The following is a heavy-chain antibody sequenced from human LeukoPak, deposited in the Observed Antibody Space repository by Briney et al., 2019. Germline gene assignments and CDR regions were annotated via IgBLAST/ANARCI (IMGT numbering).Heavy chain of an antibody. CDR2: ISAYNDNR. D-gene: IGHD3-16*01. CDR1: GYTFRISA. V-gene: IGHV1-18*01. Sequence: GASVKVSCKASGYTFRISAVSWVRQAPGQGLEWMGRISAYNDNRNYAQKLQGRVTMTTDTSTSTAYMELRGMTSDDTGVYYCARGGRDGLDVWGQGTTVTVSS. J-gene: IGHJ6*02. CDR3: ARGGRDGLDV.